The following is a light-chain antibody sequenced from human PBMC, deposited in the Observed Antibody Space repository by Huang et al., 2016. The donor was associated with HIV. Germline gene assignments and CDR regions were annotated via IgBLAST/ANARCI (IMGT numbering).Light chain of an antibody. CDR2: DTS. Sequence: EIVLTQSPATLSRSPGASAALFCRASHSLGGNLAWHQQRPGQAPMLIIYDTSNRATGIPARFTGSGSGTDYTLTISGLEPEDFAVYYCQQRSDWPLTFGGGTKVDIK. CDR3: QQRSDWPLT. V-gene: IGKV3-11*01. J-gene: IGKJ4*01. CDR1: HSLGGN.